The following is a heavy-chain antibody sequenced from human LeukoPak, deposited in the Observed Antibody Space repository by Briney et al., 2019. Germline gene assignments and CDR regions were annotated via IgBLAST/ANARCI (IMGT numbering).Heavy chain of an antibody. Sequence: GGSLRLSCAASEFTFSSYWMSWVRQAPGKGLEWVANIKQDGGQIYYLESVKGRFTVSRDNAKNTLYLQMNSLRAEDTAVYYCASTSVAGYGFDYWGQGTLVTVSS. CDR1: EFTFSSYW. CDR2: IKQDGGQI. J-gene: IGHJ4*02. D-gene: IGHD6-19*01. CDR3: ASTSVAGYGFDY. V-gene: IGHV3-7*03.